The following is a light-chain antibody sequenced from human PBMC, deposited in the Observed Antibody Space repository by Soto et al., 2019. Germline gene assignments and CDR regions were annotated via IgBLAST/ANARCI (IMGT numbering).Light chain of an antibody. CDR2: DAS. Sequence: DIQMTQSPSTLSASVGDRVTITCRASQSISSWLAWYQQKPGKAPKVLIYDASTLESGVPSRFSGGGSGTEFTLAITCLQPDDFVTYYCQEYTTYSRTFGQGTKVEVK. J-gene: IGKJ1*01. V-gene: IGKV1-5*01. CDR1: QSISSW. CDR3: QEYTTYSRT.